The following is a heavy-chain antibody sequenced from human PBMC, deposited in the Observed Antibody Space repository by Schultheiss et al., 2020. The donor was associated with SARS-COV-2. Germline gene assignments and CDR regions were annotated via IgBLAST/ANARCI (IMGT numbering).Heavy chain of an antibody. CDR1: GGSISSSSYY. D-gene: IGHD2-15*01. CDR3: AREVCSGGSCYSVRFDY. V-gene: IGHV4-31*03. J-gene: IGHJ4*02. Sequence: SETLSLTCTVSGGSISSSSYYWGWIRQHPGKGLEWIGYIYYSGSTYYNPSLKSRVTISVDTSKNQFSLKLSSVTAADTAVYYCAREVCSGGSCYSVRFDYWGQGTLVTVSS. CDR2: IYYSGST.